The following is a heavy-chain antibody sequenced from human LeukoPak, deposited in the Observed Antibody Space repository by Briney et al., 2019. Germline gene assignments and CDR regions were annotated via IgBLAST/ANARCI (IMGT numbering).Heavy chain of an antibody. CDR2: IYYSGST. CDR1: GGSISSYY. D-gene: IGHD3-10*01. V-gene: IGHV4-59*01. J-gene: IGHJ4*02. Sequence: SETLSLTCTVSGGSISSYYWSWIRQPPGKGLEWIGYIYYSGSTNYNPSLKSRVTISVDTSKDQFSLKLSSVTAADTAVYYCARDKDYYGSGSYDYWGQGTLVTVSS. CDR3: ARDKDYYGSGSYDY.